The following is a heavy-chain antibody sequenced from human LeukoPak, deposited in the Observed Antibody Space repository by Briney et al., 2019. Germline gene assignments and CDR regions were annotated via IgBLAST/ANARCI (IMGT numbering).Heavy chain of an antibody. CDR3: ARDPTTVTKGLDI. J-gene: IGHJ3*02. D-gene: IGHD4-17*01. Sequence: TQTLSLTCTVSGGSISSHYWSWIRQPPGKGLEWSGDISSIGSTNYNPSLKSRVTISVDTSKNQFSLKLTSVTAADTAVYFCARDPTTVTKGLDIWGQGTMVTVSS. CDR2: ISSIGST. CDR1: GGSISSHY. V-gene: IGHV4-59*11.